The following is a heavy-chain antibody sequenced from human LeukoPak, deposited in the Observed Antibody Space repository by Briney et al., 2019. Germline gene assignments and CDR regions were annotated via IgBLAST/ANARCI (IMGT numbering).Heavy chain of an antibody. D-gene: IGHD2-2*02. CDR2: INPNSGGT. CDR1: GYTFTGYY. CDR3: ARMGYCSSTSCYTLLDY. J-gene: IGHJ4*02. Sequence: ASVKVSCKASGYTFTGYYMHWVRQAPGQGLEWMGWINPNSGGTNHAQKFQGRVTMTRDTSISTAYMELSRLRSDDTAVYYCARMGYCSSTSCYTLLDYWGQGTLVTVSS. V-gene: IGHV1-2*02.